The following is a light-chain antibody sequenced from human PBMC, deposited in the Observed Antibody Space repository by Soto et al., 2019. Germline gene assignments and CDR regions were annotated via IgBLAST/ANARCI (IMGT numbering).Light chain of an antibody. V-gene: IGKV3-20*01. Sequence: EIVLTQSPGTLSLSPGERATLSCRASQSVSRSYLAWYQQKPGQAPRLLIYGASSRATGIPDRFSVSGSGTGFTLTISSLEPEDLAVYYCQQYGSSGYTFGQGTKLEIK. CDR3: QQYGSSGYT. CDR2: GAS. CDR1: QSVSRSY. J-gene: IGKJ2*01.